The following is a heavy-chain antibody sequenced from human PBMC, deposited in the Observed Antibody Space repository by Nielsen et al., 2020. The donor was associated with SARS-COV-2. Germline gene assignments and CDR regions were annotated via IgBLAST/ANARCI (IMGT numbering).Heavy chain of an antibody. CDR2: ISSSSSYI. CDR3: ASIAAADTTSYYYYGMDV. J-gene: IGHJ6*02. CDR1: GFTFSSYS. Sequence: GGSLRLSCAASGFTFSSYSMNWVRQAPGKGLEWVSSISSSSSYIYYADSVKDRFTISRDNAKNSLYLQMNSLRAEDTAVYYCASIAAADTTSYYYYGMDVWGQGTTVTVSS. V-gene: IGHV3-21*01. D-gene: IGHD6-13*01.